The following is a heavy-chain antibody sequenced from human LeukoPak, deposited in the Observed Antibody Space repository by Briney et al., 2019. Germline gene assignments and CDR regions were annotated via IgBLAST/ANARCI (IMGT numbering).Heavy chain of an antibody. Sequence: ASVKVSCKASGYTFTSYGISWARQAPGQGLEWMGWISAYNGNTNYAQKLQGRVTMTTDTSTSTAYMELRSLRSDDTAVHYCARDRIYYYDSSGYYWLDYWGQGTLVTVSS. D-gene: IGHD3-22*01. J-gene: IGHJ4*02. V-gene: IGHV1-18*01. CDR3: ARDRIYYYDSSGYYWLDY. CDR2: ISAYNGNT. CDR1: GYTFTSYG.